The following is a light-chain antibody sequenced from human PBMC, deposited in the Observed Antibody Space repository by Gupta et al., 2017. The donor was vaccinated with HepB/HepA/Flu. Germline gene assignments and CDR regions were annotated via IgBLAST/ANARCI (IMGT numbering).Light chain of an antibody. CDR3: QSYDSSLDVV. Sequence: HSVLTQPPSVSGAPGQRVTISCTGSSSNIGAGYDVHWYQQLPGTAPKPLIYGNSNRPSGVPDRFSGSKSGTSASLAITGLQAEDEADYYCQSYDSSLDVVFGGGTKLTVL. CDR2: GNS. CDR1: SSNIGAGYD. J-gene: IGLJ2*01. V-gene: IGLV1-40*01.